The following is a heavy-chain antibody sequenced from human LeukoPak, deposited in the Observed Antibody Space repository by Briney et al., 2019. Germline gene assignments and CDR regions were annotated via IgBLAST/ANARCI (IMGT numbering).Heavy chain of an antibody. CDR2: INPSGGST. J-gene: IGHJ4*02. V-gene: IGHV1-46*01. D-gene: IGHD4-17*01. Sequence: ASVKVSCKSSVYTFTSYYMHWVRQAPGQGLDWMGIINPSGGSTSYPQKFRGRITMTRDRSTSTVYMELSSLRSEDTAVYYCARDGDYGDSMGGYWGQGTLVTVSS. CDR3: ARDGDYGDSMGGY. CDR1: VYTFTSYY.